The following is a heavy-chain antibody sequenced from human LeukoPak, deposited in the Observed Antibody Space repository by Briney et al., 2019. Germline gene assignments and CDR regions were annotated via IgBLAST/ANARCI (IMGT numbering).Heavy chain of an antibody. J-gene: IGHJ5*02. CDR2: INSDGSST. V-gene: IGHV3-74*01. CDR1: GFTFSSYW. Sequence: GGSLRLSCAASGFTFSSYWMHWVRQAPGKGLVWVSRINSDGSSTSYADSVKGRFTISRDNAKNTLYLQMNSLRAEGTAVYYCARDLRGQYCSSTSCYFLPYNWFDPWGQGTLVTVSS. D-gene: IGHD2-2*01. CDR3: ARDLRGQYCSSTSCYFLPYNWFDP.